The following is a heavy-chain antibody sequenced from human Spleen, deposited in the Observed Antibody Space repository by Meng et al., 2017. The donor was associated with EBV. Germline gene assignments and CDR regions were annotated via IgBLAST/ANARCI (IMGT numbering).Heavy chain of an antibody. CDR3: ARGLGGNSYFDY. V-gene: IGHV1-46*01. D-gene: IGHD4-23*01. J-gene: IGHJ4*02. CDR1: GDTVISNM. Sequence: AESWSVVTEPGFALKVSCKALGDTVISNMIGWVRQAPGQGLEWMGIINPSGGSKSYAKKFQGRVTMTRDTSTSTVYMELSSLRSEDTAVYYCARGLGGNSYFDYWGQGTLVTVSS. CDR2: INPSGGSK.